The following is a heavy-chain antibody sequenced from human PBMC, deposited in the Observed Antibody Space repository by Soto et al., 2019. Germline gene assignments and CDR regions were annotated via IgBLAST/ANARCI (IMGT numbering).Heavy chain of an antibody. CDR1: GGTCSYYA. Sequence: QVQLVQSGAEVKKPGASVKVSCKASGGTCSYYAISWVRQAPGQGLDWMGGIIPIFGTTLYEQKFEGRITITADESTSTAYMDLSGLRSEDTPVQYCASIILRDIAGLPAGLLPTKNYYFGMDVWGQETMVTVSS. D-gene: IGHD6-19*01. CDR3: ASIILRDIAGLPAGLLPTKNYYFGMDV. V-gene: IGHV1-69*01. J-gene: IGHJ6*01. CDR2: IIPIFGTT.